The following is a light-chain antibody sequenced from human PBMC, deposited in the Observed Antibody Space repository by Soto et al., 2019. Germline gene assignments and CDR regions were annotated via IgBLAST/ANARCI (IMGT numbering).Light chain of an antibody. CDR3: QQSYSTPRT. CDR1: QSISSY. J-gene: IGKJ3*01. CDR2: AAS. V-gene: IGKV1-39*01. Sequence: DIQMTPSPSSLSASVVDRVTITCRASQSISSYLNWYQQKPGKAPKLLIYAASSLQSGVPSRFSGSGSGTDFTLTISSLQPEDFATYYCQQSYSTPRTFGPGTKVDI.